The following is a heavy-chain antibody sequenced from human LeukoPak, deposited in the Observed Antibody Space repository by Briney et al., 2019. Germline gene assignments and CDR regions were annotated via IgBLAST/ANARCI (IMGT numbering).Heavy chain of an antibody. CDR1: GFTVSSNY. CDR3: AKVGQQLVEYYFDY. D-gene: IGHD6-13*01. J-gene: IGHJ4*02. V-gene: IGHV3-53*01. Sequence: GGSLRLSCAASGFTVSSNYMSWVRQAPGKGLEWVSVIYSGGVTNYADSVKGRFTISRDNSKNTLYLQMNSLRAEDTAVYYCAKVGQQLVEYYFDYWGQGTLVTVSS. CDR2: IYSGGVT.